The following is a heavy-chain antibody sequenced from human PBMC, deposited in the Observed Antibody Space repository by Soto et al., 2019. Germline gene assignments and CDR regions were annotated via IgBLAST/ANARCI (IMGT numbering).Heavy chain of an antibody. J-gene: IGHJ3*02. CDR2: MHYTGFS. D-gene: IGHD3-3*01. V-gene: IGHV4-59*02. CDR1: GDSVTSHY. Sequence: PSETLSLTCSFSGDSVTSHYLTWIRQSPEKGLEWIGYMHYTGFSHYNPSLKSRLTISVDRSKNQFTLQLTSVTAADTAVYYCARRISGPYYDLSSKAFDIWGQGTMVTVSS. CDR3: ARRISGPYYDLSSKAFDI.